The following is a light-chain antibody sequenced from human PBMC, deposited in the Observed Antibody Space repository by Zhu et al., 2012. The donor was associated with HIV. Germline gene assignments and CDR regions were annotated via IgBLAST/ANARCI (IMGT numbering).Light chain of an antibody. CDR1: ESISSW. J-gene: IGKJ1*01. V-gene: IGKV1-5*03. Sequence: IQMTQSPSTLSASVGDRVTITCRASESISSWLAWYQQKPGKAPKLLIYKASTLQTGVPSRFSGSGSGTEFTLTISSLQPDDFATYYCQQSKSYRTFGQGTEVEIK. CDR2: KAS. CDR3: QQSKSYRT.